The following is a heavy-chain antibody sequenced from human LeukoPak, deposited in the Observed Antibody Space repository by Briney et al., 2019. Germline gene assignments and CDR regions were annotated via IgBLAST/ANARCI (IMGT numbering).Heavy chain of an antibody. CDR3: AREGSLTEVGATVVGHYYYYYYMDV. D-gene: IGHD1-26*01. Sequence: TSETLSLTCTVSGGSISSGSYYWSWIRQPAGKGLEWIGRIYTSGSTNYNPSLKSRVTISVDTSKNQFSLKLSSVTAADTAVYYCAREGSLTEVGATVVGHYYYYYYMDVWGKGTTVTVSS. J-gene: IGHJ6*03. V-gene: IGHV4-61*02. CDR2: IYTSGST. CDR1: GGSISSGSYY.